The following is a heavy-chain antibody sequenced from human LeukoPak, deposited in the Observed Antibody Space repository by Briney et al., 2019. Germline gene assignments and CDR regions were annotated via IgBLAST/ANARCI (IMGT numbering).Heavy chain of an antibody. Sequence: SETLSLTCTVSGGSISSSSYYWGWLRQPPGTGLEWIGSIYYSGSTYYNPSLKSRVTISVDTSKNQFSLKLSSVTAADTAVYYCARVYYDSSGYSPIDYWGQGTLVTVSS. CDR2: IYYSGST. J-gene: IGHJ4*02. D-gene: IGHD3-22*01. V-gene: IGHV4-39*01. CDR3: ARVYYDSSGYSPIDY. CDR1: GGSISSSSYY.